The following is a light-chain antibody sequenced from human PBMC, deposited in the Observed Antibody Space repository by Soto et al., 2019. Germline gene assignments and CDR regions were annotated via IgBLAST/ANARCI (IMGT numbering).Light chain of an antibody. J-gene: IGKJ2*01. CDR3: QQSYSTLYT. Sequence: DIQMTQSPSSLSASVGDRVTITCRASQSISSYLNWYQQKPGKAPKLLIYAASSLQSGVTSRFSGSGSGTDFTLTISSLQPEDFATYYCQQSYSTLYTFGQGTKLEI. CDR1: QSISSY. V-gene: IGKV1-39*01. CDR2: AAS.